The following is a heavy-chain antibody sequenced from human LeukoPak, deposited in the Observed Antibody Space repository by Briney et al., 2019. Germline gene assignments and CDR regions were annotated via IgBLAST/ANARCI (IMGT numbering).Heavy chain of an antibody. CDR2: IIPIFGTA. J-gene: IGHJ5*02. CDR3: ARDPPYSSGWYP. CDR1: GYTFTSYD. D-gene: IGHD6-19*01. V-gene: IGHV1-69*13. Sequence: ASVKVSCKASGYTFTSYDINWVRQATGQGLEWMGGIIPIFGTANYAQKFQGRVTITADESTSTAYMELSSLRSEDTAVYYCARDPPYSSGWYPWGQGTLVTVSS.